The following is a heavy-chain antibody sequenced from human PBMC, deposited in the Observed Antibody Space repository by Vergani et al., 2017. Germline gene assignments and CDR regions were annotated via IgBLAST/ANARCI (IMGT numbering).Heavy chain of an antibody. CDR2: IKQDGSEK. Sequence: EVQLVESGGGLVQPGGSLRLSCAASGFTFSSYWMSWVRQAPGKGLEWVANIKQDGSEKYYVDSVKGRFTISRDNAKNSLYLQMNSLRAEDTAVYYCARETTDNYYVSSGSFDYWGQGTLVTVSS. V-gene: IGHV3-7*03. J-gene: IGHJ4*02. CDR3: ARETTDNYYVSSGSFDY. CDR1: GFTFSSYW. D-gene: IGHD3-22*01.